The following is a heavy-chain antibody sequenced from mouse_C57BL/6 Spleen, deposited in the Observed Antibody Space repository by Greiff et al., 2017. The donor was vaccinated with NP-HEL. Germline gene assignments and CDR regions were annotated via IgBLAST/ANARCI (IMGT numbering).Heavy chain of an antibody. V-gene: IGHV1-52*01. CDR1: GYTFTSYW. J-gene: IGHJ1*03. D-gene: IGHD1-1*01. CDR3: ARGGTTVAGYFDV. CDR2: IDPSDSET. Sequence: QVQLQQPGAELVRPGSSVKLSCKASGYTFTSYWMHWVKQRPIQGLEWIGNIDPSDSETHYNQKFKDKATLTVDKSSSTAYMQLSSLTSEDSAVYYCARGGTTVAGYFDVWGTGTTVTVSS.